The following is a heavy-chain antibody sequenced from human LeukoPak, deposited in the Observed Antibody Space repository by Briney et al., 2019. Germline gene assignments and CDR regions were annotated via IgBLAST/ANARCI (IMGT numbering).Heavy chain of an antibody. CDR3: AGARDFWSGSMAGSD. CDR2: IRYDGSNK. J-gene: IGHJ4*02. Sequence: GGSLRLSCTASGFTFSSYGMHWVRQAPGKGLEWEAFIRYDGSNKYYADSVKGRFTISRDNSKNTLYLQMNSLRAEDTAVYYCAGARDFWSGSMAGSDWGQGTLVTVSS. D-gene: IGHD3-3*01. CDR1: GFTFSSYG. V-gene: IGHV3-30*02.